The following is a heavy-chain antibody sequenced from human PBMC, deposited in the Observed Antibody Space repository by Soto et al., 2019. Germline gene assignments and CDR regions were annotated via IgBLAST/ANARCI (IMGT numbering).Heavy chain of an antibody. J-gene: IGHJ6*02. V-gene: IGHV1-69*12. CDR2: IIPIFGTA. CDR1: GGTFSSYA. D-gene: IGHD2-2*01. CDR3: LLVPAANYYYYGMDV. Sequence: QVQLVQSGAEVKKPGSSVKVSCKASGGTFSSYAISWVRQAPGQGLEWMGGIIPIFGTANYAQKFQGRVTITADESTSTAYMERSSLRSEDTAVYYCLLVPAANYYYYGMDVWGQGTTVTVSS.